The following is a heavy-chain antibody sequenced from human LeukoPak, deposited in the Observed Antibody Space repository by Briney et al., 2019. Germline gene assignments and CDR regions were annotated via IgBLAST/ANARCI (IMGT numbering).Heavy chain of an antibody. Sequence: NPGGSLRLSCAASGFTFSSYSMNWVRQAPGKGLEWVSSISSSSSYIYYADSVKGRFTISRDNAKNSLYLQMNSLRAEDTAVYYCASSGVGDSSRDYWGQGTLVTVSS. V-gene: IGHV3-21*01. CDR1: GFTFSSYS. D-gene: IGHD3-22*01. CDR3: ASSGVGDSSRDY. CDR2: ISSSSSYI. J-gene: IGHJ4*02.